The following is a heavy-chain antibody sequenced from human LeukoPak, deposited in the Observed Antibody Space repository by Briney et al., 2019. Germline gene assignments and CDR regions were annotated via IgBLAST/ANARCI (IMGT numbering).Heavy chain of an antibody. CDR1: GFTFSTYG. CDR3: AKTQVYSYASGSVDY. D-gene: IGHD3-10*01. J-gene: IGHJ4*02. CDR2: IRYDGSNK. V-gene: IGHV3-30*02. Sequence: GGSLRLSWAASGFTFSTYGMHWVRQAPGNGLEWVAFIRYDGSNKYYANSVKGRFTISRDNSKNTLYLQMNSLRAEATALYYCAKTQVYSYASGSVDYWGQGTLVTVSS.